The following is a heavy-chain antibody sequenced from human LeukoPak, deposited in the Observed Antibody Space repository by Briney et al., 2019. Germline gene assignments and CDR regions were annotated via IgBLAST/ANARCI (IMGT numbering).Heavy chain of an antibody. J-gene: IGHJ1*01. CDR3: ARLAVPPGNRGWYYEQ. CDR2: INQGGSEK. Sequence: GGSLRLSCAASGFIFRNYWMSWVRQGPGEGPEWVANINQGGSEKYYVDSVKGRFTISRDNAKNSLDPQMNSLRVEDTAIYYCARLAVPPGNRGWYYEQWGQGTLVTVSS. CDR1: GFIFRNYW. D-gene: IGHD2-2*01. V-gene: IGHV3-7*03.